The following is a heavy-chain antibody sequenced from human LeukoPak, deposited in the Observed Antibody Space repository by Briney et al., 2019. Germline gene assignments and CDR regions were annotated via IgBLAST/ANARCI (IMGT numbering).Heavy chain of an antibody. CDR1: GFTFSSYE. D-gene: IGHD3-10*01. CDR2: ISSSGSTI. Sequence: GGSLRLSCAASGFTFSSYEMNWVRQAPGKGLDWVSYISSSGSTIYYADSVKGRFTISRDNAKNSLYLQMNSLRAEDTAVYYCARSPRGVARTRVFDYWGQGTLVTVSS. CDR3: ARSPRGVARTRVFDY. J-gene: IGHJ4*02. V-gene: IGHV3-48*03.